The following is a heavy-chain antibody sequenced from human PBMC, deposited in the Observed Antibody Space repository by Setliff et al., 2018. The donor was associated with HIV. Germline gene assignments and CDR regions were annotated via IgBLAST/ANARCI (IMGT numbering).Heavy chain of an antibody. CDR3: ARITGDSGHPRFFDY. V-gene: IGHV4-61*02. CDR1: GGSISSGNYY. CDR2: ISTTGST. D-gene: IGHD1-26*01. Sequence: SETLSLTCSVSGGSISSGNYYWSWIRQPAGKGREWIGRISTTGSTYYNPSLKSRVTIAVDTSKNQISLKLSFVTAADTAVYYCARITGDSGHPRFFDYWGQGTLVTVSS. J-gene: IGHJ4*02.